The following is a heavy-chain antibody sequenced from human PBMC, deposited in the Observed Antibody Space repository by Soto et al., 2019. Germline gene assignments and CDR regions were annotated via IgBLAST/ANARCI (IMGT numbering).Heavy chain of an antibody. D-gene: IGHD2-21*01. Sequence: PSETLSLTCSVSGGSISSSSYFWGWIRQPPGKGLEWIGSIYYSGSTYYNPSLKSRVTVSVDTSKNQFSLKLSSVTAADSAVYYCARLGAYYQSPDPWGPGTLVTVSS. CDR2: IYYSGST. V-gene: IGHV4-39*01. CDR3: ARLGAYYQSPDP. CDR1: GGSISSSSYF. J-gene: IGHJ5*02.